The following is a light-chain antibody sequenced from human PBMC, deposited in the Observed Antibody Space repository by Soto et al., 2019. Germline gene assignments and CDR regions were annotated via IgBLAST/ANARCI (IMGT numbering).Light chain of an antibody. CDR3: QQYNKWPPYT. Sequence: EIVMTQSPATLSVSPGERATLSCRASQSLNNNLGWYQQKPGQAPRLLIYGASTRATGIPARFSGSGSGTEFTLTISSLQSEDFAVYYCQQYNKWPPYTFGQGTKLEIK. V-gene: IGKV3-15*01. CDR2: GAS. J-gene: IGKJ2*01. CDR1: QSLNNN.